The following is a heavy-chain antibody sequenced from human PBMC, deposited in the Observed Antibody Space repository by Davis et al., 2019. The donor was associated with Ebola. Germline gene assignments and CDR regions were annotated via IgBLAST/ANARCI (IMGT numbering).Heavy chain of an antibody. J-gene: IGHJ6*02. CDR1: GFTFSSYA. CDR2: ISGSGGST. D-gene: IGHD3-22*01. CDR3: ASLYYDSSGYYYYYGMDV. V-gene: IGHV3-23*01. Sequence: GESLKISCAASGFTFSSYAMSWVRQAPGKGLEWVSAISGSGGSTYYADSVKGRFTISRDNAKNSLYLQMNSLRAEDTAVYYCASLYYDSSGYYYYYGMDVWGQGTTVTVSS.